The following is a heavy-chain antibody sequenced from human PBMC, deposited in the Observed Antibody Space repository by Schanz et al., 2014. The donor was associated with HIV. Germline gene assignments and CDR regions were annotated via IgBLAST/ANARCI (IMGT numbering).Heavy chain of an antibody. D-gene: IGHD6-19*01. Sequence: EVQLLESGGGLEQPGGSLRLSCAASGFNFNNYAMTWVRQAPGKGLEWVSSISESDGRTYYADSVNGRFTISRDNSKNTLYLQMNSLRVEDTAVYYCAKMARSVAANTNFDYWGQGTLVTVSP. J-gene: IGHJ4*02. CDR3: AKMARSVAANTNFDY. CDR2: ISESDGRT. V-gene: IGHV3-23*01. CDR1: GFNFNNYA.